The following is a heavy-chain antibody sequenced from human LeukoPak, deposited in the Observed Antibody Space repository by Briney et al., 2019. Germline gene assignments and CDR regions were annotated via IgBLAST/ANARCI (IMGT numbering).Heavy chain of an antibody. CDR3: ARVGHPTPRRVLSAVTIPTAGAFDI. J-gene: IGHJ3*02. V-gene: IGHV4-34*01. D-gene: IGHD4-17*01. CDR1: GGSFSTYY. Sequence: SETLSLTCAVYGGSFSTYYWSWIRQPPGKGLEWIGEINHSGLTKYNPSLKSRVIMSVDTSKNQFSLRLSSVAAADTAVYYCARVGHPTPRRVLSAVTIPTAGAFDIWGQGTMVTVSS. CDR2: INHSGLT.